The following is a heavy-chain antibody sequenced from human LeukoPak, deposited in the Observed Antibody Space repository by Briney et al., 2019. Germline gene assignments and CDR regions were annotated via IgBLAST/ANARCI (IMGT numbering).Heavy chain of an antibody. J-gene: IGHJ4*02. Sequence: GGTLRLSCAASGFTFSSYSMNWVRQAPGKGLEWVSYISSSSSTIYYADSVKGRFTISRDNAKNSLYLQMNSLRAEDTAVYYCAKEPCSSTSCYESYWGQGTLVTVSS. V-gene: IGHV3-48*04. D-gene: IGHD2-2*01. CDR2: ISSSSSTI. CDR3: AKEPCSSTSCYESY. CDR1: GFTFSSYS.